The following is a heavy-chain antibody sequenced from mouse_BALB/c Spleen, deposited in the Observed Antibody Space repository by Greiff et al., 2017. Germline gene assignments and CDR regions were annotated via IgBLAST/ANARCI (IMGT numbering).Heavy chain of an antibody. CDR2: IYPGDGDT. V-gene: IGHV1-87*01. J-gene: IGHJ2*01. CDR3: ARERYITTVFDY. D-gene: IGHD1-1*01. CDR1: GYTFTSYW. Sequence: VQLQQSGAELARPGASVKLSCKASGYTFTSYWMQWVKQRPGQGLEWIGAIYPGDGDTRYTQKFKGKATLTADKSSSTAYMQLSSLASEDSAVYYCARERYITTVFDYWGQGTTLTVSS.